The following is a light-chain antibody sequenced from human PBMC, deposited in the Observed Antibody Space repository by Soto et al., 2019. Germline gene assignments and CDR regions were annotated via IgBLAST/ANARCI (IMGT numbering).Light chain of an antibody. V-gene: IGKV3-20*01. CDR1: QSVNNDY. J-gene: IGKJ2*01. Sequence: ETVLTQSPGTVSLSPGERATLSCRTSQSVNNDYLAWYQQKPGHAPRLLIYDVFNRATGIPGRFSGSGSATDFTLTISGLEPEDSAVYYCQHYDGSPRTFGQGTKLEIK. CDR3: QHYDGSPRT. CDR2: DVF.